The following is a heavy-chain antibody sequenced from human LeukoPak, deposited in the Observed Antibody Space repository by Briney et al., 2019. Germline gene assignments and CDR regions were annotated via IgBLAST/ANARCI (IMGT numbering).Heavy chain of an antibody. CDR2: IRYDGSNK. CDR1: GFTFSSYG. D-gene: IGHD2-2*03. CDR3: AKVLVEIVVVPAACDY. Sequence: PGGSLRLSCAASGFTFSSYGMHWVRQAPGKGLEWVAFIRYDGSNKYYADSVKGRFTISRDNSKNTLYLQMNSLRAEDTAVYYCAKVLVEIVVVPAACDYWGQGTLVTVSS. V-gene: IGHV3-30*02. J-gene: IGHJ4*02.